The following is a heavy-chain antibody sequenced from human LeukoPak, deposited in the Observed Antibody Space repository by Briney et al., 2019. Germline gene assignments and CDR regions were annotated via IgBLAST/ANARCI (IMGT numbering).Heavy chain of an antibody. Sequence: PGGSLTLSCAASGFSFSSYSMNWVRQAPGKGLEWISSISSDSGSISYADSLKGRFTISRDTAKNSLSLQMNSLRVEDTAVYFCAKDQGRGSYWTRGGLDNWGEGTLVTVSS. J-gene: IGHJ4*02. V-gene: IGHV3-21*01. CDR2: ISSDSGSI. CDR3: AKDQGRGSYWTRGGLDN. CDR1: GFSFSSYS. D-gene: IGHD1-26*01.